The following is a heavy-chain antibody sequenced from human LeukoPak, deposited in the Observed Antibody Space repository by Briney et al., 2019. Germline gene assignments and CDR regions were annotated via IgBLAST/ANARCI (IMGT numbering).Heavy chain of an antibody. V-gene: IGHV4-31*03. CDR3: AREPYDFWSGYRSYYYYYGMDV. CDR2: IYYSGST. J-gene: IGHJ6*02. Sequence: PSETLSLTCTVSGGSISSGGYYWSWIRQHPGKGLEWIVYIYYSGSTHYNPSLKSRVTISVDTSKNQFSLKLSSVTAADTAVYYCAREPYDFWSGYRSYYYYYGMDVWGQGTTVTVSS. CDR1: GGSISSGGYY. D-gene: IGHD3-3*01.